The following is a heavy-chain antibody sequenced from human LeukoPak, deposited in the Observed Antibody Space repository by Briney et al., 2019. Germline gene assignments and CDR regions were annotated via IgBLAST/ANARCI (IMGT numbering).Heavy chain of an antibody. CDR1: GYTLTDYY. D-gene: IGHD3-22*01. V-gene: IGHV1-2*02. Sequence: ASVKVSCKASGYTLTDYYIHWVRQAPGQGLEWMGWMNPNSGDTNSAQSFQGRVTMTRDTSISTAYMELSRLRSDDTAVYYCARPRYYDSSGYPVGSLDYWGQGSLVTVSS. CDR2: MNPNSGDT. J-gene: IGHJ4*02. CDR3: ARPRYYDSSGYPVGSLDY.